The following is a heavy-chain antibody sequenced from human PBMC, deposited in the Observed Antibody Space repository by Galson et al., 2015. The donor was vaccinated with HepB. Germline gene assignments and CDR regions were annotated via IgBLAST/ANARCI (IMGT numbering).Heavy chain of an antibody. CDR3: AVQLNPGGFYYGMDV. Sequence: SVKVSCKASGYTFTSYGISWVRQAPGQGLEWMGWISAYNGNTNYAQKLQGRVTMTTDTSTSTAYMELRSPRSDDTAVYYCAVQLNPGGFYYGMDVWGQGTTVTVSS. V-gene: IGHV1-18*01. CDR2: ISAYNGNT. CDR1: GYTFTSYG. D-gene: IGHD3-16*01. J-gene: IGHJ6*02.